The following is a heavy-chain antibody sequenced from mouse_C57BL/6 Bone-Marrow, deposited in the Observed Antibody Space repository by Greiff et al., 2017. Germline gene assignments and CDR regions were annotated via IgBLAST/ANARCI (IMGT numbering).Heavy chain of an antibody. CDR2: INPNNGGT. CDR3: ARWGTTVVGDFDY. V-gene: IGHV1-26*01. Sequence: EVQLQQSGPELVKPGASVKISCKASGYTFTDYYMNWVKQSHGQSLEWIGDINPNNGGTSYNQKFKGKATLTVDKSSSTAYMELRSLTSGDSAVYDCARWGTTVVGDFDYWGQGTTLTVSS. D-gene: IGHD1-1*01. CDR1: GYTFTDYY. J-gene: IGHJ2*01.